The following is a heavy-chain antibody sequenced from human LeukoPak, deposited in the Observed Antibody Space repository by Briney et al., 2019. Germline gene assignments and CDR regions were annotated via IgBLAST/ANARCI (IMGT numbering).Heavy chain of an antibody. CDR1: GYTFTSYG. D-gene: IGHD5-24*01. J-gene: IGHJ4*02. CDR2: ISAYNGNT. Sequence: ASVKVSCKASGYTFTSYGISWVRQAPGQGLEWMGWISAYNGNTNYAQKLQGRVTMTTDTSTSTAYMELRSLRSDDTAVYYCAKGLATIHRRGTPIDYWGQGTLVTVSS. V-gene: IGHV1-18*01. CDR3: AKGLATIHRRGTPIDY.